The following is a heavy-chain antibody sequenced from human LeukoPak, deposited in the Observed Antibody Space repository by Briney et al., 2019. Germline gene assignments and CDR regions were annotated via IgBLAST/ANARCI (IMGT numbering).Heavy chain of an antibody. Sequence: SETLSLTCTVSGGSIGSYYWSWIRQPPGKGLEWIGYIYYSGSTNYNPSLRSRVTISVDTSKNQFSLKLSSVTAADTAVYYCARGDYGDSLDYWGQGTLVTVSS. D-gene: IGHD4-17*01. V-gene: IGHV4-59*08. J-gene: IGHJ4*02. CDR1: GGSIGSYY. CDR3: ARGDYGDSLDY. CDR2: IYYSGST.